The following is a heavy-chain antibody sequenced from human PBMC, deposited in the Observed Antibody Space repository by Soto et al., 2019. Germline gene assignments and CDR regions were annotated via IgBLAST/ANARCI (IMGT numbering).Heavy chain of an antibody. CDR1: SYTFTNYG. Sequence: QVQLVQSGTEVKKPGASVKVSCKASSYTFTNYGISWVRQAPGQGLQWMGWISPYNGNANYAQSLQGRVTMTTDTPTSAAYMELRGLRSDDTAVYYCARTYSKYFTSSEADYWGQGTLVTVSS. CDR3: ARTYSKYFTSSEADY. J-gene: IGHJ4*02. CDR2: ISPYNGNA. V-gene: IGHV1-18*01. D-gene: IGHD6-6*01.